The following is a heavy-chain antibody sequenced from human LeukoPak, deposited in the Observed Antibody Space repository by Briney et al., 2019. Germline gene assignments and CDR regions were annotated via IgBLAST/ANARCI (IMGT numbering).Heavy chain of an antibody. CDR1: GFSLSTSAVG. Sequence: SGPTLVKPTQTLTLTCTFSGFSLSTSAVGAGWIRQPPGKALEWLALIYWDDDKRYSPSLKSRLTITKDTSKNQVVLTMTNTDPVDTATYYCAHSQPGSFKLPGLFDYWGQGTLVTVSS. V-gene: IGHV2-5*02. CDR2: IYWDDDK. CDR3: AHSQPGSFKLPGLFDY. D-gene: IGHD3-10*01. J-gene: IGHJ4*02.